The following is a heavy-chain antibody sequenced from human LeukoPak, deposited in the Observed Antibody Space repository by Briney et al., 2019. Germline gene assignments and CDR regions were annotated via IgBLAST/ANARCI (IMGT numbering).Heavy chain of an antibody. CDR2: TYYRSKWYY. D-gene: IGHD1-26*01. J-gene: IGHJ4*02. Sequence: SQTLSLTCAISGDTVSSNSDAWNWIRQSPSRGLEWLGRTYYRSKWYYDYAVAVKSRISINPDTSKNQFSLQLSSVTPEDTAVYYCARDPVGGSTIFDYWGQGTLVTVSS. V-gene: IGHV6-1*01. CDR1: GDTVSSNSDA. CDR3: ARDPVGGSTIFDY.